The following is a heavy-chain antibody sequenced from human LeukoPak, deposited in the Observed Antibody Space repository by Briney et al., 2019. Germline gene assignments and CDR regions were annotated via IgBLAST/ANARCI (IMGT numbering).Heavy chain of an antibody. J-gene: IGHJ3*02. D-gene: IGHD3-3*01. CDR2: IKQDGGEK. CDR3: AAGPQIRFFPVGDAFDI. CDR1: GFTFSNYW. V-gene: IGHV3-7*01. Sequence: GGSLRLSCAASGFTFSNYWMNWVRQDPGKGLEWVANIKQDGGEKSYVDSVKGRFTISRDNAKNSLHLQMNSLRAEDTAVYYCAAGPQIRFFPVGDAFDIWGQGTMVTVSS.